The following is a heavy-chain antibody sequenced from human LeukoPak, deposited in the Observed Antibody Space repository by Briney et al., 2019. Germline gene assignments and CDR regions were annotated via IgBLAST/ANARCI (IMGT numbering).Heavy chain of an antibody. CDR2: ISGSGSTK. CDR3: ARGLAP. Sequence: GGSLRLSCAASGFTFSSYEMNWVRQAPGEGLEWVSYISGSGSTKYYTDSVKGRFTISRENAKNSLDLQMNSLRAEDTAVYYCARGLAPGGQGTLVTVSS. V-gene: IGHV3-48*03. CDR1: GFTFSSYE. D-gene: IGHD2-2*01. J-gene: IGHJ4*02.